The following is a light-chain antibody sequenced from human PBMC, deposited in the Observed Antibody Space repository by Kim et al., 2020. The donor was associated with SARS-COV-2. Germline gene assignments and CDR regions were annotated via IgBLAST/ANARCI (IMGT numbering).Light chain of an antibody. Sequence: SYELTQPPSVSVAPGKTAGITCGGNNIGSKSVHWYQQKPGQAPVLVIYYDSDRPSGIPERFSGSNSGNTATLTISRVEAGDEADYYCQAWDSSSDHWVFG. V-gene: IGLV3-21*04. J-gene: IGLJ3*02. CDR3: QAWDSSSDHWV. CDR1: NIGSKS. CDR2: YDS.